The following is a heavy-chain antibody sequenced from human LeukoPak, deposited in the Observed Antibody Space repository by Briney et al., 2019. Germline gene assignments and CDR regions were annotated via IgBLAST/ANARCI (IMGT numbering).Heavy chain of an antibody. CDR1: GLSFSSSA. Sequence: GGSLRLSCAASGLSFSSSAMSWVRQGPARGLEWVSSIRGNGETFCADSVKGRFTLSSDSSRNTVYFQLNNLRVEDTAIYYCAKASWVSSTDAVRWGQGTLVTVSS. CDR2: IRGNGET. J-gene: IGHJ4*02. CDR3: AKASWVSSTDAVR. V-gene: IGHV3-23*01. D-gene: IGHD3-16*01.